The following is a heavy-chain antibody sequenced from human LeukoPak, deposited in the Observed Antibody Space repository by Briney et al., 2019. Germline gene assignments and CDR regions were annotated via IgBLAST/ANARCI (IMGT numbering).Heavy chain of an antibody. D-gene: IGHD2-2*01. CDR3: ARVRGVVPAAQKYYFDY. Sequence: ASVKVSCKASGYTFTSYYMHWVRQAPGQGLEWMGIINPSGGSTSYAQKFQGRVTMTRDTSTSTVYMELSSLRSEDTAVYYCARVRGVVPAAQKYYFDYWGQGTLVTVSS. J-gene: IGHJ4*02. CDR1: GYTFTSYY. V-gene: IGHV1-46*01. CDR2: INPSGGST.